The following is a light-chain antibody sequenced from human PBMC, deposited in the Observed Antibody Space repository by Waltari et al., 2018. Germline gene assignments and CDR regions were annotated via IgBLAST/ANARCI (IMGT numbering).Light chain of an antibody. J-gene: IGKJ1*01. CDR2: GAS. Sequence: EIVMTQSPATLSVSPGERATLPGRASQSVSSNLAWYQQSPGQAPRLLIYGASTRATGIPARFSGSGSGTEFTLTISSLQSEDFAVYYCQQYNNWPRGTFGQGTKVEIK. CDR3: QQYNNWPRGT. CDR1: QSVSSN. V-gene: IGKV3-15*01.